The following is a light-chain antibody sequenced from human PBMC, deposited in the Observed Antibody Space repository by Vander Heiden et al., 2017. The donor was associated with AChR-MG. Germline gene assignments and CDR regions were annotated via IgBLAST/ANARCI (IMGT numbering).Light chain of an antibody. Sequence: QSVLTQPPSVSGAPGQRVTISCSGSSSNIGTNSVNWYQQFPGKAPKVLIFRSDQRPAGVRDRFSSSTSGTSASLALSGLQSEDEADYYCAAWDVSLNGWVFGGGTKLTVL. CDR2: RSD. J-gene: IGLJ3*02. CDR3: AAWDVSLNGWV. V-gene: IGLV1-44*01. CDR1: SSNIGTNS.